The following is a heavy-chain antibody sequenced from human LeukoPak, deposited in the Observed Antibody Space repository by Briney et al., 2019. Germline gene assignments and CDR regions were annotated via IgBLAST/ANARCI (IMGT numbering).Heavy chain of an antibody. CDR3: TTDSVGIAARRPDY. Sequence: GGSLRLSCAASGFTFSSYSMNWVRRAPGKGLEWVGRIKSKTDGGTTDYAAPVKGRFTISRDDSKNTLYLQMNSLKTEDTAVYYCTTDSVGIAARRPDYWGQGTLVTVSS. J-gene: IGHJ4*02. D-gene: IGHD6-6*01. V-gene: IGHV3-15*01. CDR1: GFTFSSYS. CDR2: IKSKTDGGTT.